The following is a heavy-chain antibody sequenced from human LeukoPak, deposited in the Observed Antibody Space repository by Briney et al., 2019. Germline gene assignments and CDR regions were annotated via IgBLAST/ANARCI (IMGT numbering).Heavy chain of an antibody. Sequence: ASVKVSCKASGYTFTSYYMHWVRQAPGQGLEWMGIINPSGGSTSYAQKFQGRVTMTRDTSTSTVYMELSSLRSEDTAVYYCARDAEYCSSTSCPKLDYYGMDVWGQGTTVTVSS. J-gene: IGHJ6*02. CDR1: GYTFTSYY. CDR3: ARDAEYCSSTSCPKLDYYGMDV. D-gene: IGHD2-2*01. V-gene: IGHV1-46*01. CDR2: INPSGGST.